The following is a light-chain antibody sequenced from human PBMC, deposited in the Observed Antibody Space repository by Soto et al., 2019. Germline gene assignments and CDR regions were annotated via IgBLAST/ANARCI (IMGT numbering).Light chain of an antibody. CDR2: SNN. V-gene: IGLV1-47*02. CDR3: AAWDDSLSAPYV. J-gene: IGLJ1*01. CDR1: SSNIGSNY. Sequence: QSVLTQPPSASGTPGQRVTISCSGSSSNIGSNYVYWYQQLPGTATKLLIYSNNQRPSGVPDRFSGSKSGTSASLAISGLRSEDEADYYCAAWDDSLSAPYVFGTGTKLTVL.